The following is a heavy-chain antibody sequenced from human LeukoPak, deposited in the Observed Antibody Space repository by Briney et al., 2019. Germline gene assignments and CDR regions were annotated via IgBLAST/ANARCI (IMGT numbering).Heavy chain of an antibody. V-gene: IGHV4-59*01. Sequence: SETLSLTCTVSGGSISSYYWSWIRQPPGKGLEWIGYIYYSGSTNYNPSLKSRVTISVVTSKNQFSLKLSSVTAADTAVYYCARTRTSLLRYFDATPLSGAYYFDYWGQGTLVTVSS. CDR2: IYYSGST. D-gene: IGHD3-9*01. CDR1: GGSISSYY. CDR3: ARTRTSLLRYFDATPLSGAYYFDY. J-gene: IGHJ4*02.